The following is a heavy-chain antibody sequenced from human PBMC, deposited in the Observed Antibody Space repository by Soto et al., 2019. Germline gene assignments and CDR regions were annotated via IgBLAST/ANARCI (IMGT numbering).Heavy chain of an antibody. CDR3: ARVTPGQWLENYYYYGMDV. D-gene: IGHD6-19*01. CDR2: IIPIFGTA. Sequence: SVKVSCKASGGTFSSYAISWVRQAPGQGLEWMGGIIPIFGTANYAQKFQGRVTITADESTSTAYMELSSLRSEDTAVYYCARVTPGQWLENYYYYGMDVWGQGTTVTVSS. J-gene: IGHJ6*02. V-gene: IGHV1-69*13. CDR1: GGTFSSYA.